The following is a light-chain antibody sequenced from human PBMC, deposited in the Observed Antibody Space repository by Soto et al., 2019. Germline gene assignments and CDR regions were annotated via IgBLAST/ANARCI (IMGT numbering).Light chain of an antibody. V-gene: IGLV2-14*03. CDR3: NSYTSSRTYV. CDR2: DVT. Sequence: QSVLTQPASVSGSPGQSITISCTGTSSDVGAYDYVSWYQQFPDTASKLIIFDVTNRPSGVSNRFSGSKSGNTASLTISGLQAGDEAEYYCNSYTSSRTYVFGSGTKVTVL. J-gene: IGLJ1*01. CDR1: SSDVGAYDY.